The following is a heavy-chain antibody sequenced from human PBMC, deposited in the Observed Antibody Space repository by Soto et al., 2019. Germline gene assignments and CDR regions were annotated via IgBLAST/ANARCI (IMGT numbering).Heavy chain of an antibody. Sequence: QVQLVQSGAEVKKPGASVKVSCKASGYTFPSYGINWVRQAPGQGLEWMGWISAFNGNTHYAQKPQGRVTMTADAATSTAYMELRSLGSDDTAVYYCARVRKGYDFALWGQGTRVTLSS. D-gene: IGHD5-12*01. CDR3: ARVRKGYDFAL. CDR1: GYTFPSYG. CDR2: ISAFNGNT. J-gene: IGHJ4*02. V-gene: IGHV1-18*01.